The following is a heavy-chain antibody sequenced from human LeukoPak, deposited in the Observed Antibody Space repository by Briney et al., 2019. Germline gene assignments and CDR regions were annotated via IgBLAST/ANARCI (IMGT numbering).Heavy chain of an antibody. CDR2: IRYSGTT. J-gene: IGHJ4*02. CDR3: ARVSSGGYFHTYYFDY. D-gene: IGHD3-22*01. V-gene: IGHV4-59*01. Sequence: SETLSLTCTVSGGSISGYYWSWIRQPPGKGLEWIGYIRYSGTTNYSPSLKSRATISVDTSKNQFTLNLISVTAADTAIYHCARVSSGGYFHTYYFDYWGQGTLVTVSS. CDR1: GGSISGYY.